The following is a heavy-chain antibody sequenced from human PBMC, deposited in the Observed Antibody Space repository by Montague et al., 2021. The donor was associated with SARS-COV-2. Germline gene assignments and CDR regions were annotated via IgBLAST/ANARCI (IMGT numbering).Heavy chain of an antibody. J-gene: IGHJ4*02. CDR3: AKDPMTTVVTLYFDY. Sequence: SLRLSCAASGFTFSNYAMDWVRQAPGKGLEWVSAISGSSTSTYYADSVKGRFTISRDNSKNTLYLQMNSLRAEDTAVYCCAKDPMTTVVTLYFDYWGQGTLVTVSS. V-gene: IGHV3-23*01. CDR1: GFTFSNYA. D-gene: IGHD4-23*01. CDR2: ISGSSTST.